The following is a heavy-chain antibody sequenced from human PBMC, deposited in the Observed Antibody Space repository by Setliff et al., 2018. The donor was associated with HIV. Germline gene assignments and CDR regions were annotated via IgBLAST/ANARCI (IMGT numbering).Heavy chain of an antibody. CDR3: ARGARLLAGYSDRWDYYYMAV. CDR2: IYYSGST. V-gene: IGHV4-59*12. Sequence: PSETLSLTCTVSGGSISGYYWSWIRQPPGKGLEWIAYIYYSGSTNYNPPLKSRFTISVDTSKNQFSLKVNSVTAADTAVYYCARGARLLAGYSDRWDYYYMAVWGKGTTVTVSS. D-gene: IGHD6-13*01. CDR1: GGSISGYY. J-gene: IGHJ6*03.